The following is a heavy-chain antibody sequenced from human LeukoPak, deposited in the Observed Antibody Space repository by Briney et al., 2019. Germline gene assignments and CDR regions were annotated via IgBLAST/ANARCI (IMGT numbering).Heavy chain of an antibody. V-gene: IGHV3-74*01. J-gene: IGHJ4*02. D-gene: IGHD3-22*01. CDR2: INTDGSST. CDR3: ARDIYDSSGYYYGPFDY. CDR1: GFTFSSYW. Sequence: GGSLRLSCAASGFTFSSYWMHWVRQAPGKGLVWVSHINTDGSSTSYADSVKGRFTISRDNAKNTLCLQMNSLRAEDTAVYYCARDIYDSSGYYYGPFDYWGQGTLVTVSS.